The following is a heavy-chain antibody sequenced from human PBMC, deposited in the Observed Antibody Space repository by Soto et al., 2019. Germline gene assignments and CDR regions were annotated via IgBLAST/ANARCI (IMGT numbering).Heavy chain of an antibody. CDR1: AGTFSSYA. CDR2: IIPILGTA. D-gene: IGHD2-2*01. Sequence: QVQLVQSGAEVKKPGSSVKVSCKASAGTFSSYAISWVRQAPGQGLEWMGGIIPILGTANYAQKLQGRVTITADKSTSTAYMELSSLRSEDTDVYYCARDQPLGYCSSTSCSTRFDPWGQGTLVTVSS. J-gene: IGHJ5*02. CDR3: ARDQPLGYCSSTSCSTRFDP. V-gene: IGHV1-69*06.